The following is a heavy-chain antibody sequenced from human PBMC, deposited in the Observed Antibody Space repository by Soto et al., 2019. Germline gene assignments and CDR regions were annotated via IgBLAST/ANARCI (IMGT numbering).Heavy chain of an antibody. CDR2: ISGSGGSK. D-gene: IGHD3-22*01. Sequence: GGSLRLSCAASGFTFSSYAMSWVRQAPGKGLEWVSAISGSGGSKYYADSVKGRFTISRDNSKNTLYLQMNSLSAEDTAVYFCAKDSYSRGYDYWGQGTLVTVSS. CDR3: AKDSYSRGYDY. J-gene: IGHJ4*02. CDR1: GFTFSSYA. V-gene: IGHV3-23*01.